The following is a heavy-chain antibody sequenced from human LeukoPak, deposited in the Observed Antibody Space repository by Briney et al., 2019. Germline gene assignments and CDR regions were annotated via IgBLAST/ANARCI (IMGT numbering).Heavy chain of an antibody. Sequence: GGSLRLSCEVSGFTFSTYDMNWVRQAPGKGLEWVSYISETSSPIYYADSVRGRFTISRDNAKNSLYLQMNSLRADDTALYLCARVSGGSYYGDFDYWGQGTLVTVSS. CDR3: ARVSGGSYYGDFDY. V-gene: IGHV3-48*04. CDR1: GFTFSTYD. J-gene: IGHJ4*02. CDR2: ISETSSPI. D-gene: IGHD1-26*01.